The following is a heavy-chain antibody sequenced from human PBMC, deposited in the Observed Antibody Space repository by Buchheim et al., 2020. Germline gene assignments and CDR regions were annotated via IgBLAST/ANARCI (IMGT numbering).Heavy chain of an antibody. CDR3: ARGEEVSSLYYFDY. V-gene: IGHV4-34*01. CDR2: INHSGST. D-gene: IGHD6-6*01. Sequence: QVQLQQWGAGLLKPSETLSLTCAVYGGSSSGYYWSWIRQPPGKGLEWIGEINHSGSTNYNPSLKSRVTISVDTSKNQFSLKLSSVTAADTAVYYCARGEEVSSLYYFDYWGQGTL. J-gene: IGHJ4*02. CDR1: GGSSSGYY.